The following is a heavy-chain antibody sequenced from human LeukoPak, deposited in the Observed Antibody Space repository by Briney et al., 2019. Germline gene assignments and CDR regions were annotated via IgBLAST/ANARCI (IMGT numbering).Heavy chain of an antibody. CDR2: ISGSAVIT. V-gene: IGHV3-23*01. D-gene: IGHD3-3*01. CDR3: AKSRLSGINDAFDI. J-gene: IGHJ3*02. CDR1: GFTFSSYA. Sequence: GGSLRLSCAASGFTFSSYAMSWVRQAPGKGLEWVSAISGSAVITFYADSVRGRFTISRDNSKNTLYLEMNSLRAEDTAVYYCAKSRLSGINDAFDIWGQGTVVTVSS.